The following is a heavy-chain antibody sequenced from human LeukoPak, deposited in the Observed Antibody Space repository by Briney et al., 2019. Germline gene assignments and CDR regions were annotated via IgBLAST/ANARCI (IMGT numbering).Heavy chain of an antibody. V-gene: IGHV3-74*01. Sequence: PGGSLRLSCAASGFSFSTYWMHWVRQAPGKGLVWVSRISSDGSISSYADSVKGRFTISRDNAKNTLYLQMNSLRAEDTAVYYCARVGGGTTRDYWGQGTLVTVSS. D-gene: IGHD1-14*01. J-gene: IGHJ4*02. CDR2: ISSDGSIS. CDR1: GFSFSTYW. CDR3: ARVGGGTTRDY.